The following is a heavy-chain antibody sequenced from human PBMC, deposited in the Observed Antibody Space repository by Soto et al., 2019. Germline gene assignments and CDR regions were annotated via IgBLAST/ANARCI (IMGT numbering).Heavy chain of an antibody. CDR2: MNPNTGNT. V-gene: IGHV1-8*01. J-gene: IGHJ6*02. CDR1: GYTFTIYD. CDR3: ARGYDYYYGIDV. Sequence: ASVKVSCKASGYTFTIYDINWVRQATGQGLEWMGWMNPNTGNTGYAQKFQGRVTMTRDTSISTAYMELSSLTSEDTAAYFCARGYDYYYGIDVWGRGTTVTVSS.